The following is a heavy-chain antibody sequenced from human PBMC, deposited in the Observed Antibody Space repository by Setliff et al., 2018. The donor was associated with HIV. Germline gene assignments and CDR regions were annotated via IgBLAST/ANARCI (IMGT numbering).Heavy chain of an antibody. V-gene: IGHV4-59*05. Sequence: LSLTCTVSGGSISSYYWSWIRQPPGKGLEWIGSLRPSGNTYYNPSLKSRVTISVDTSKNQFSLNLSSVTAADTAVYYCARHGAFYYYYYMDVWGKGTTVTVSS. CDR1: GGSISSYY. CDR2: LRPSGNT. CDR3: ARHGAFYYYYYMDV. J-gene: IGHJ6*03.